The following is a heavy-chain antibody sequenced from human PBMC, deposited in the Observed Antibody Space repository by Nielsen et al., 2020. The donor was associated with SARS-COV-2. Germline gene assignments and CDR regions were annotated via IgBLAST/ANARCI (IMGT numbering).Heavy chain of an antibody. V-gene: IGHV4-34*01. Sequence: SETLSLTCAVYGGSFSGYYWSWIRQPPGKGLEWIGEINHSGSTNYNPSLKSRVTISVDTSKNQFSLKLSSVTAADTAVYYCARARYFDWSQIDYYYYGMDVWGQGTTVTASS. CDR2: INHSGST. J-gene: IGHJ6*02. CDR3: ARARYFDWSQIDYYYYGMDV. CDR1: GGSFSGYY. D-gene: IGHD3-9*01.